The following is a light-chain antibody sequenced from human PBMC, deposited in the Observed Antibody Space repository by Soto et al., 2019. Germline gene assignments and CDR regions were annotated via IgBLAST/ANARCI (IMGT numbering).Light chain of an antibody. CDR3: QKYDSALWT. CDR1: QGIANS. CDR2: AAS. J-gene: IGKJ1*01. V-gene: IGKV1-27*01. Sequence: DIRINQSPSSLSASIGDRVTVTCWASQGIANSLAWYQQKPGKVPKLLIYAASTLQSGVPSRFSGSGSGTDFTLSISSLQPEDVATYYFQKYDSALWTFGQGTQVDIK.